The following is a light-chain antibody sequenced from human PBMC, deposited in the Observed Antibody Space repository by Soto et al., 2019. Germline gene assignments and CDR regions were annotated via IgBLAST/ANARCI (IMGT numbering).Light chain of an antibody. CDR2: EVS. CDR1: SSDVGAYNY. V-gene: IGLV2-14*01. J-gene: IGLJ1*01. CDR3: FSFTTDWTHV. Sequence: SVLTQPASVSGSPGQSITISCTGTSSDVGAYNYVSWFQQHPGKAPTLIISEVSNRPSGVSNRFSGSKSGNAASLTISGLQAEDEADYFCFSFTTDWTHVFGTGTKGTVL.